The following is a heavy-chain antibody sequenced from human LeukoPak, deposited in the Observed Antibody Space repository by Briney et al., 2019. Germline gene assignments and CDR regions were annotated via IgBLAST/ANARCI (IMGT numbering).Heavy chain of an antibody. CDR3: ARNSVRGVYGMDV. Sequence: PSQTLSLTCTVSGGSISSGEYYWSWIRQPPGKGLEWIGYIYYSGSTYYNPSLKSRVTISVDTSKNQFSLKLSSVTAADTAVYYCARNSVRGVYGMDVWGKGTTVTVSS. CDR1: GGSISSGEYY. CDR2: IYYSGST. J-gene: IGHJ6*04. D-gene: IGHD3-10*02. V-gene: IGHV4-30-4*01.